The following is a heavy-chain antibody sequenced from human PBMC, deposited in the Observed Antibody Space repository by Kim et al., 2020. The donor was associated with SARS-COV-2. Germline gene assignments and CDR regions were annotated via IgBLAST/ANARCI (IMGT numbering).Heavy chain of an antibody. J-gene: IGHJ1*01. D-gene: IGHD3-9*01. Sequence: GGSLRLSCAASGFTFDDYAMHWVRQAPGKGLEWVSGISWNSGSIGYADSVKGRFTISRDNAKNSLYLQMNSLRAEDTALYYCAKDENYDILTGNHPGPIFQHWGQGTLVTVSS. V-gene: IGHV3-9*01. CDR1: GFTFDDYA. CDR2: ISWNSGSI. CDR3: AKDENYDILTGNHPGPIFQH.